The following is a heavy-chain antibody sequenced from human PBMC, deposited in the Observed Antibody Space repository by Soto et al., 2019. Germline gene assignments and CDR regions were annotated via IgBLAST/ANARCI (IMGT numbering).Heavy chain of an antibody. Sequence: PSETLSLTCAVSGGSISSSNWWSWVRQPPGKGLEWIGEIYHSGSTNYNPSLKSRVTISVDKSKNQFSLKLSSVTAADTAVYYCAREGDRINPLWFGEVVVPEYGMDVWGQGTTVTVSS. D-gene: IGHD3-10*01. J-gene: IGHJ6*02. CDR3: AREGDRINPLWFGEVVVPEYGMDV. CDR2: IYHSGST. CDR1: GGSISSSNW. V-gene: IGHV4-4*02.